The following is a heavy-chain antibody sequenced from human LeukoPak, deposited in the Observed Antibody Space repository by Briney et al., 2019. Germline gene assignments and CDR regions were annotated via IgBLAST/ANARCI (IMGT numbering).Heavy chain of an antibody. CDR2: INPSGGST. CDR3: AREAYSSSSPDYYYYYYMDV. V-gene: IGHV1-46*03. CDR1: GYTVTSYY. J-gene: IGHJ6*03. Sequence: ASVKLSCKASGYTVTSYYMHWVRQAPGQGLEWMGIINPSGGSTSYAQKFQGRVTMTRDTSTSTVYMELSSLRSEDTAVYYCAREAYSSSSPDYYYYYYMDVWGKGTTVTVSS. D-gene: IGHD6-6*01.